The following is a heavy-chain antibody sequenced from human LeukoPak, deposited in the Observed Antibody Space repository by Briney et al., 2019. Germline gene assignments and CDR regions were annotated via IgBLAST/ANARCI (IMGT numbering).Heavy chain of an antibody. CDR1: GFTFSSDS. Sequence: GGSLRLSCTGSGFTFSSDSMSWVRQAPGRGLEWVSSISSRSDYIYYADSEKGRFTISRDNAKNSLSLQMNSLSAEDTAVYYCARGSTTEIGWKCWGQGTLVTVSS. J-gene: IGHJ4*02. D-gene: IGHD1-1*01. CDR2: ISSRSDYI. CDR3: ARGSTTEIGWKC. V-gene: IGHV3-21*01.